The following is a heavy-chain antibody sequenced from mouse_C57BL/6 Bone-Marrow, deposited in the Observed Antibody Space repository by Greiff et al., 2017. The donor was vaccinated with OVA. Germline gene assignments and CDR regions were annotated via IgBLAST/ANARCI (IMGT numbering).Heavy chain of an antibody. CDR1: GFNIKNTY. D-gene: IGHD1-1*01. V-gene: IGHV14-3*01. J-gene: IGHJ2*01. Sequence: EVQGVESVAELVRPGASVKLSCTASGFNIKNTYMHWVKQRPEQGLEWIGRIDPANGNTKYAPKFQGKATITADTSSNTAYLQLSSLTSEDTAIYYCARYITTVVGYFDYWGQGTTLTVSS. CDR2: IDPANGNT. CDR3: ARYITTVVGYFDY.